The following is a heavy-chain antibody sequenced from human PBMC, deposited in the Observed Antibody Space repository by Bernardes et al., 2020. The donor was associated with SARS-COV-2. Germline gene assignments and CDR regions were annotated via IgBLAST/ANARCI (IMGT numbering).Heavy chain of an antibody. J-gene: IGHJ4*02. CDR2: IWDDGSNK. D-gene: IGHD6-13*01. CDR1: GFTFSSYG. Sequence: GVSLRLSCAASGFTFSSYGMHWVRQAPGKGLEWVAVIWDDGSNKYYADSVKGRFTTYRDNSKNTLYLQMNSLRAEDTAVYYCARDIGIAAAGRDYWGQGNLVTVSS. CDR3: ARDIGIAAAGRDY. V-gene: IGHV3-33*01.